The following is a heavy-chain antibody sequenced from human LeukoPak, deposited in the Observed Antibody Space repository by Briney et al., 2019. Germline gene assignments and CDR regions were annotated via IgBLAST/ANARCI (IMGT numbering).Heavy chain of an antibody. CDR3: ARGGSWFIGVGSSWYGGHDAFDI. Sequence: PGGALRLSCAASGFTFSSYWMSWVRPAPGEGVEWGANIKQDGSEKYYVDSVKGRFTISRDNAKNSLYLQMNSLSAEDTAVYYCARGGSWFIGVGSSWYGGHDAFDIWGQGTMVTVSS. J-gene: IGHJ3*02. CDR2: IKQDGSEK. D-gene: IGHD6-13*01. V-gene: IGHV3-7*01. CDR1: GFTFSSYW.